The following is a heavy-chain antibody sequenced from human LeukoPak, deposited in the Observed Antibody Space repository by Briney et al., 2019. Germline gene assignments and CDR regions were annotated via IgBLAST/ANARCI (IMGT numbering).Heavy chain of an antibody. J-gene: IGHJ4*02. Sequence: PGGSLRLSCAASGFIFGDHYMHWVRQAPGKGLEWVGRIRNKADGSTTEYAASVKGRFIASRDDSKNSLSLQMYSLKTEDTAVYFCARGQYLASLDYWGQGTLVTVSS. CDR2: IRNKADGSTT. CDR3: ARGQYLASLDY. V-gene: IGHV3-72*01. CDR1: GFIFGDHY. D-gene: IGHD2/OR15-2a*01.